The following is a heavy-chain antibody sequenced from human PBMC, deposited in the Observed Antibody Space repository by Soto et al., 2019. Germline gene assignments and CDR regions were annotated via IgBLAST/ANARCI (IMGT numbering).Heavy chain of an antibody. CDR3: ARGPVAVALSP. J-gene: IGHJ5*02. V-gene: IGHV4-59*01. Sequence: QVQLQESGPGLVKPSETLSLTCTVSGGSISSYYWSWIRQPPGKGLEWIGYIYYSGSTNYNPSLKSRVTISVDTSKNQFSLKLSSVTAADTAVYYCARGPVAVALSPWGQGTLVTVSS. D-gene: IGHD6-19*01. CDR1: GGSISSYY. CDR2: IYYSGST.